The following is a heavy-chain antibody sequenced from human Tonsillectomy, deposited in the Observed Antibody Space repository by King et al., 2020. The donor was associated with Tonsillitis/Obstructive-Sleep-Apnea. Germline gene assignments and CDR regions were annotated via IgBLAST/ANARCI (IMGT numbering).Heavy chain of an antibody. CDR3: ARMEYRAGNAFDI. J-gene: IGHJ3*02. D-gene: IGHD2/OR15-2a*01. CDR2: IYYSGST. Sequence: VQLQESGPGLVKPSETLSLTCTVSGGSISSYYWSWIRQPPGKGLEWIGYIYYSGSTNYNPSLKSRVTISVDTSKNQFSLKLSSVTAADTAVYYCARMEYRAGNAFDIWGQGTMVTVS. V-gene: IGHV4-59*01. CDR1: GGSISSYY.